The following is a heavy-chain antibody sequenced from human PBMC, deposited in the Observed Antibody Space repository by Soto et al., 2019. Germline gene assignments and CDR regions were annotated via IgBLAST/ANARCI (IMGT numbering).Heavy chain of an antibody. V-gene: IGHV3-15*01. J-gene: IGHJ3*02. CDR3: ATDQTFDI. CDR2: TKSITDGKST. CDR1: GFKITNAW. Sequence: EVQLVESGGGLVKPGGSLRLSCAASGFKITNAWMTWVRQAPGKGLEWVGHTKSITDGKSTDYAAPVKGRFTISRDDSNNMLYLQMNNLKDEDTAVYYCATDQTFDIWGHGAMVTVSS.